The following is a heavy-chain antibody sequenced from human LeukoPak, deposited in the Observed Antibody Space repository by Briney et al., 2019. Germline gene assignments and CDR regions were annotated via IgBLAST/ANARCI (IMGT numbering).Heavy chain of an antibody. CDR3: ARALKNMYSSSWYYFAY. CDR1: GYTFTSYG. D-gene: IGHD6-13*01. V-gene: IGHV1-18*01. J-gene: IGHJ4*02. Sequence: GASVKVSCKASGYTFTSYGISWVRQAPGQGLEWMGWISAYNGNTNYAQKLQGRVTMTTDTSTSTAYMELRSLRSDDTAVYYCARALKNMYSSSWYYFAYWGQGTLVTVSS. CDR2: ISAYNGNT.